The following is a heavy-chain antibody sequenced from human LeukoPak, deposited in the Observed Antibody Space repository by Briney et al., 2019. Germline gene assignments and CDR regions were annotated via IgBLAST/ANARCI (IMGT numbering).Heavy chain of an antibody. CDR1: GGTFSSYA. J-gene: IGHJ6*03. D-gene: IGHD3-22*01. CDR2: IIPIFGTA. CDR3: ARTLYYDSSGYYSRSYDYYYMDV. V-gene: IGHV1-69*05. Sequence: WASVKVSCKASGGTFSSYAISWVRQAPGQGLEWMGRIIPIFGTANYAQKFQGRVTITTDESTSTAYMELSSLRSEDAAVYFCARTLYYDSSGYYSRSYDYYYMDVWGNGTTVTVSS.